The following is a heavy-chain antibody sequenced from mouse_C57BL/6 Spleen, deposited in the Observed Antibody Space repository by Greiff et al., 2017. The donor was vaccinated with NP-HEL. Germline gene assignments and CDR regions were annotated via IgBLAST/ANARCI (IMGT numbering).Heavy chain of an antibody. D-gene: IGHD2-2*01. CDR3: ARSTMVTTCFDY. V-gene: IGHV5-17*01. J-gene: IGHJ2*01. CDR1: GFTFSDYG. Sequence: DVMLVESGGGLVKPGGSLKLSCAASGFTFSDYGMHWVRQAPEKGLEWVAYISSGSSTIYYADTVKGRFTISRDNAKNTLFLQMTSLRSEDMAMYYCARSTMVTTCFDYWGQGTTLTVSS. CDR2: ISSGSSTI.